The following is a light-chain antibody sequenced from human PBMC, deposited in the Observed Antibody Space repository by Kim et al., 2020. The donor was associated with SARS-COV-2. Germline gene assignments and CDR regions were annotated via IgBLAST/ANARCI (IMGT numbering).Light chain of an antibody. CDR3: QQYGSSPLYT. V-gene: IGKV3-20*01. J-gene: IGKJ2*01. Sequence: SPGERATLSCRATQSISSDYLAWYQQKPGQAPRLLIYGTSRRATGIPDRFSGSGSGTDFTLTISRLEPGDFAVYYCQQYGSSPLYTFGQGTRLEI. CDR1: QSISSDY. CDR2: GTS.